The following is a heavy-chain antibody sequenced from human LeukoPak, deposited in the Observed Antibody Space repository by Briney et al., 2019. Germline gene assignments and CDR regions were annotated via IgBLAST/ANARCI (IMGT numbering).Heavy chain of an antibody. CDR3: AQSCSGGRCYVY. J-gene: IGHJ4*02. CDR1: GFTFSNYW. D-gene: IGHD2-15*01. Sequence: GGSLRLSCEASGFTFSNYWMSWVRQAPGKGLEWVANIKYDGSEKYYVDSVKGRFTISRDNSKNTLYLQMNSLRAEDTAVYYCAQSCSGGRCYVYWGQGTLVTVSS. CDR2: IKYDGSEK. V-gene: IGHV3-7*01.